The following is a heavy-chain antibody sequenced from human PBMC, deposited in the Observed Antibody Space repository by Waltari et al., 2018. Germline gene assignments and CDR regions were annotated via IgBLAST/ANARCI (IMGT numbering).Heavy chain of an antibody. Sequence: QVQLVQSGAEVKKPGASVKVSCQASGYTFTAYYMHWVRQAPGQGLEWMGRINPNSGGTNYTQKFQGRVTMTRDTSISTAYMELSRLRSDDTAVYYCARGGPAIFGVLITKRFDYWGQGTLVTVSS. CDR2: INPNSGGT. J-gene: IGHJ4*02. D-gene: IGHD3-3*01. V-gene: IGHV1-2*06. CDR3: ARGGPAIFGVLITKRFDY. CDR1: GYTFTAYY.